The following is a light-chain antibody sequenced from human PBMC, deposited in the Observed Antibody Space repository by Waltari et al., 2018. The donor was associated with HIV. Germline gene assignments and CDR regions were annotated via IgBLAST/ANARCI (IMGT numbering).Light chain of an antibody. CDR1: STNLGSNY. CDR3: AAWDDSLNAWV. Sequence: QSVLTQPPSASGTPGQRVTISCSGSSTNLGSNYVYWYQPLPGTAPKLLIYSKKQRPSVLPDRISGSKSGTSASLAISGLQSVDEADYYCAAWDDSLNAWVFGGGTKLTVL. J-gene: IGLJ3*02. V-gene: IGLV1-44*01. CDR2: SKK.